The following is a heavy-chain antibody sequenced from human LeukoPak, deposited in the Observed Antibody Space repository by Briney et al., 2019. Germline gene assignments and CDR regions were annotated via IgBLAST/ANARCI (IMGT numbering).Heavy chain of an antibody. J-gene: IGHJ6*03. D-gene: IGHD2-2*01. Sequence: SETLSLTCSVSGYSISSGYYWGWIRQPPGKGLEWIGYIYYSGSTNYNPSLKSRVTISVDTSKNQFSLKLSSVTAADTAVYYCARDTPYCSSTSCFHYMDVWGKGTTVTVSS. CDR3: ARDTPYCSSTSCFHYMDV. CDR2: IYYSGST. V-gene: IGHV4-59*13. CDR1: GYSISSGYY.